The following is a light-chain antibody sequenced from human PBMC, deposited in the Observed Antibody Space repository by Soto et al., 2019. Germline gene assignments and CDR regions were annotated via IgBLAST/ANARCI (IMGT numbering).Light chain of an antibody. J-gene: IGKJ1*01. CDR3: QHRRNWPWT. Sequence: EIVLTQSPATLSLSPGERATLSCRASQSVSSYLAWYQQKPCQAPRLLIYDAFNRATGIPARFSGSGSGTVFALNISSLEPEDFVVYYCQHRRNWPWTFGQGTKVEIK. CDR2: DAF. V-gene: IGKV3-11*01. CDR1: QSVSSY.